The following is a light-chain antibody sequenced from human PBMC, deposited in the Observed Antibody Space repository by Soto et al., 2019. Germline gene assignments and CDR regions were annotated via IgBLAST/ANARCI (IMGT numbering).Light chain of an antibody. CDR2: SDN. V-gene: IGLV1-44*01. Sequence: QSVLTQPPSASGTPGQRVTISCSGSNSNIGSNTVNWYQHLPGTAPKLLIHSDNQRASGVPDRLSGSKSGTSASLAISGLQSEDEANYYCASWDYRLNGPVFGGGTKVTVL. CDR3: ASWDYRLNGPV. CDR1: NSNIGSNT. J-gene: IGLJ2*01.